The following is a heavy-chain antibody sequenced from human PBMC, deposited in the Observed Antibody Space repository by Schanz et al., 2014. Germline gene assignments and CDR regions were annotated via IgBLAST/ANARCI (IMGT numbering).Heavy chain of an antibody. V-gene: IGHV3-66*01. CDR3: ARSHRSIVVVPAARYPLYYYYGMDV. Sequence: EVQLVESGGGLVQPGGSLRLSCAASGFTVSSNYMSWVRQAPGKGLEWVSVIYSGGNTYYSDSVKGRFTVSRDKSKNTLYLHTNSPRAADTAVYYCARSHRSIVVVPAARYPLYYYYGMDVWGQGTTVTVSS. CDR1: GFTVSSNY. J-gene: IGHJ6*02. CDR2: IYSGGNT. D-gene: IGHD2-2*01.